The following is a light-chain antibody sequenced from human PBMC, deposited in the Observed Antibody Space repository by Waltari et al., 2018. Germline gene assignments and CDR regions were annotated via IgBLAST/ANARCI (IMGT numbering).Light chain of an antibody. CDR2: KDS. V-gene: IGLV3-25*03. CDR3: QSADSSGTYEV. Sequence: SYELTQPPSVSVSPGQTARITCSGDALPKQYAYWYQQRPGQAPVLVIDKDSERPSGIPERFSGSSSGTTFTLTISGVQAEDEADYYCQSADSSGTYEVFGGGTKLTVL. CDR1: ALPKQY. J-gene: IGLJ2*01.